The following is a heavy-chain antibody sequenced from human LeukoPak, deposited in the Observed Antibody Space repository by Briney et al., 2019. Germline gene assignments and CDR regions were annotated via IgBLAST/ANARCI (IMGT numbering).Heavy chain of an antibody. CDR1: GGSFGGYY. V-gene: IGHV4-34*01. CDR3: ARARYDSSGYYPYYFDY. CDR2: INHSGST. D-gene: IGHD3-22*01. J-gene: IGHJ4*02. Sequence: SETLSLTCAVYGGSFGGYYWSWIRQPPGKGLEWIGEINHSGSTNYNPSLKSRVTISVDTSKNQFSLKLSSVTAADTAVYYCARARYDSSGYYPYYFDYWGQGTLVTVSS.